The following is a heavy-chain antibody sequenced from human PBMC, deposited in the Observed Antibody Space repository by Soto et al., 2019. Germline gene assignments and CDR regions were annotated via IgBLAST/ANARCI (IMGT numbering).Heavy chain of an antibody. Sequence: QLVESGGGLFQAGGSTNPSCLVSGFTVGRYDMAWVRQAPGKGLGWASIIQSGGATYYPDSAQGRFTISRDNSKNTVYLQMNSLRVEDTGVYSCVRVLYDSGVVDFWGQGSLITVS. V-gene: IGHV3-53*01. D-gene: IGHD5-12*01. CDR3: VRVLYDSGVVDF. CDR1: GFTVGRYD. CDR2: IQSGGAT. J-gene: IGHJ4*02.